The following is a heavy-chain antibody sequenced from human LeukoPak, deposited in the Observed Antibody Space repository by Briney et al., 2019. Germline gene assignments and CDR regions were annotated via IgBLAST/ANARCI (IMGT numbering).Heavy chain of an antibody. CDR3: ANVGATKGFNY. J-gene: IGHJ4*02. CDR2: FDPEDGET. V-gene: IGHV1-24*01. Sequence: ASVKVSCKVSGYTLTGLSMHWVRQAPGKGLEWVGGFDPEDGETIYAQKFQGRVTMTEDTSTDTAYMELSSLRSGDTAVYYCANVGATKGFNYWGQGTLVTVSS. D-gene: IGHD1-26*01. CDR1: GYTLTGLS.